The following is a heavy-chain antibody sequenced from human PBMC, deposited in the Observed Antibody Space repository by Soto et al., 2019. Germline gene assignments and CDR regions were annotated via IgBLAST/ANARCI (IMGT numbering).Heavy chain of an antibody. D-gene: IGHD1-26*01. Sequence: SETLSLTCAVSGGSFSGYVLTWIRQTPGKGLQWIGQINHSGSSIYNPSLKNRVTISTMSNNKFSLELSSVTAADTAVYYCTRGLFSGSSYSGSWYYFDSWGQGTMVTVSS. CDR3: TRGLFSGSSYSGSWYYFDS. CDR1: GGSFSGYV. CDR2: INHSGSS. V-gene: IGHV4-34*01. J-gene: IGHJ4*02.